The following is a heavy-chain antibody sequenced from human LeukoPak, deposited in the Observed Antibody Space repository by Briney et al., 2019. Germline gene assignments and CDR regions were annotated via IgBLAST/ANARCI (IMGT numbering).Heavy chain of an antibody. V-gene: IGHV3-48*03. D-gene: IGHD2-2*01. CDR2: ISSSGSTK. CDR1: GFTFSSYE. Sequence: GGSLRLSCAASGFTFSSYEMNWVRQAPGKGLEWVSYISSSGSTKYYADSVKGRFTISRDNSKNTLYLQMNSLRAEDTAVYYCARESTDCSSTSCYAEYFDYWGQGTLVTVSS. CDR3: ARESTDCSSTSCYAEYFDY. J-gene: IGHJ4*02.